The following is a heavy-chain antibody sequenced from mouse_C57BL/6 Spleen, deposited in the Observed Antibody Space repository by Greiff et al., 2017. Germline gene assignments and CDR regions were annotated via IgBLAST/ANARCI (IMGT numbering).Heavy chain of an antibody. CDR2: INPDSSTI. V-gene: IGHV4-1*01. J-gene: IGHJ4*01. D-gene: IGHD2-5*01. Sequence: EVQLQQSGGGLVQPGGSLKLSCAASGIDFSRYWMSWVRRAPGKGLEWIGEINPDSSTINYAPSLKDKFIISRDNAKNTLYLQMSKVRSEDTALYYCARERSYYSNYDAMDYWGQGTSVTVSS. CDR3: ARERSYYSNYDAMDY. CDR1: GIDFSRYW.